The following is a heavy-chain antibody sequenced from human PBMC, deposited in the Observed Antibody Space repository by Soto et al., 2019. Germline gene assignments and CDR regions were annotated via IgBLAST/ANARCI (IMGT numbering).Heavy chain of an antibody. Sequence: QVQVVQSGVEVRRPGSSVKVSCKASGDTFKNCVISWVRQAPGQGLEWMGGIIPLFGTTDFAQRFQGRLTISTDEATTTAYMGMSRLRSEDTATYFWAAELGFGKLSVVWGQGTTVIVSS. CDR3: AAELGFGKLSVV. J-gene: IGHJ6*02. V-gene: IGHV1-69*01. D-gene: IGHD3-10*01. CDR2: IIPLFGTT. CDR1: GDTFKNCV.